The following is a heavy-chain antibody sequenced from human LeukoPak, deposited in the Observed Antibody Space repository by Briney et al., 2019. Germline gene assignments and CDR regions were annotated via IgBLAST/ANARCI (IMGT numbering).Heavy chain of an antibody. V-gene: IGHV4-34*01. CDR1: GGSISSYY. CDR3: ARGGASSYYYDSSGYFGY. CDR2: INHSGST. Sequence: SETLSLTCTVSGGSISSYYWSWIRQPPGKGLEWIGEINHSGSTNYNPSLKSRVTISVDTSKNQFSLKLSSVTAADTAVYYCARGGASSYYYDSSGYFGYWGQGTLVTVSS. J-gene: IGHJ4*02. D-gene: IGHD3-22*01.